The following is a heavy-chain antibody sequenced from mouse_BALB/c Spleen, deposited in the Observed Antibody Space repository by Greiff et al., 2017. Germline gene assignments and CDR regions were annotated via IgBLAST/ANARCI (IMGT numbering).Heavy chain of an antibody. V-gene: IGHV14-3*02. CDR2: IDPANGNT. CDR3: ARDGNYPYWYFDV. Sequence: VQLQQSGAELVKPGASVKLSCTASGFNIKDTYMHWVKQRPEQGLEWIGRIDPANGNTKYDPKFQGKATITADTSSNTAYLQLSSLTSEDTAVYYCARDGNYPYWYFDVWGAGTTVTVSS. CDR1: GFNIKDTY. J-gene: IGHJ1*01. D-gene: IGHD2-1*01.